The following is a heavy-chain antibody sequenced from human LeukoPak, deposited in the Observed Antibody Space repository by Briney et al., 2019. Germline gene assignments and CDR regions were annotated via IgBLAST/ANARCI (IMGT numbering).Heavy chain of an antibody. Sequence: PSQTLSLTCTVSGGSISSGDYYWSWIRPPPGKGLEWIGYIYYSGTTYSNPSLKSRVTISVDTSKNQFSLKLSSVTAADTAVYYCARESRFLEWSADYWGQGTLVTVSS. V-gene: IGHV4-30-4*08. CDR3: ARESRFLEWSADY. CDR1: GGSISSGDYY. CDR2: IYYSGTT. D-gene: IGHD3-3*01. J-gene: IGHJ4*02.